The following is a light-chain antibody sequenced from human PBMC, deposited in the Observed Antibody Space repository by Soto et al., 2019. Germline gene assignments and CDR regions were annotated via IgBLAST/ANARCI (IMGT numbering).Light chain of an antibody. CDR2: DAS. J-gene: IGKJ4*01. V-gene: IGKV3-11*01. CDR3: QQRYNWTLT. Sequence: EIALTQSPATLSLSPGERATLSCRASQSVGSSLAWYQQKPGQAPWLLIYDASYRASGIPARFSGSGSGTDFTLTISSLEPEDFAVYYCQQRYNWTLTFGGGTKVEIK. CDR1: QSVGSS.